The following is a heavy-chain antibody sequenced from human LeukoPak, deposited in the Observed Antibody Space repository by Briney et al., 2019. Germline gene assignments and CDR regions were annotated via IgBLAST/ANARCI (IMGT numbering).Heavy chain of an antibody. V-gene: IGHV1-3*01. J-gene: IGHJ5*02. CDR1: GYTFTSYA. Sequence: ASVKVSCKASGYTFTSYAMHWVRQAPGQRLEWMGWINAGNGNTKYSQKFQGRVTITRDTSASTAYMGLSSLRSEDTAVYYCARAVTYYDYVWGSYRFNWFDPWGQGTLVTVSS. CDR2: INAGNGNT. D-gene: IGHD3-16*02. CDR3: ARAVTYYDYVWGSYRFNWFDP.